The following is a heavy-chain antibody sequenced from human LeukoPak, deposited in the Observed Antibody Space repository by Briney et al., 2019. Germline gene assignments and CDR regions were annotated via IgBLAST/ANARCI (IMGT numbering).Heavy chain of an antibody. D-gene: IGHD5-18*01. CDR3: ASSGGGYSYGYENYFDY. CDR2: INHSGST. CDR1: GGSFSGYY. V-gene: IGHV4-34*01. Sequence: PSETLSLTCAVYGGSFSGYYWSWIRQPPGKGLEWIGGINHSGSTNYNPSLKSRVTISVDTSKNQFSLKLSSVTAADTAVYYCASSGGGYSYGYENYFDYWGQGTLVTVSS. J-gene: IGHJ4*02.